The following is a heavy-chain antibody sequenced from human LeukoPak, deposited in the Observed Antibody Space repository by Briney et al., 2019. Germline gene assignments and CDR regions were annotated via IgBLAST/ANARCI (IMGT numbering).Heavy chain of an antibody. V-gene: IGHV1-3*01. CDR2: INAGNGKT. CDR3: ARSIVVVPAAIGY. D-gene: IGHD2-2*01. J-gene: IGHJ4*02. CDR1: GYTFTNYA. Sequence: ASVNVSCKASGYTFTNYAMHWVRQAPGQRREWMGWINAGNGKTKYSQKFQGRVTITRDTSASTAYMELSSLRSEDTAVYYCARSIVVVPAAIGYWGQGTLVTVSS.